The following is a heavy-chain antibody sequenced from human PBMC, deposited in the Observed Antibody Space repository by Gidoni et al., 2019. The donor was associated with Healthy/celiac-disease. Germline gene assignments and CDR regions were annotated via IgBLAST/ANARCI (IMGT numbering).Heavy chain of an antibody. Sequence: VQLQESGPGLVKPSETLFLTLAVPGYSISRGYYRGWIRQPPGQGLGWIGSIYQSGRASYNPSLKSRVTISVDTSTNQFSLKLSSVTAADTAVYYCARPKVWEWLVGRADAFDIWGQGTMVTVSS. CDR3: ARPKVWEWLVGRADAFDI. J-gene: IGHJ3*02. CDR1: GYSISRGYY. CDR2: IYQSGRA. V-gene: IGHV4-38-2*01. D-gene: IGHD3-3*01.